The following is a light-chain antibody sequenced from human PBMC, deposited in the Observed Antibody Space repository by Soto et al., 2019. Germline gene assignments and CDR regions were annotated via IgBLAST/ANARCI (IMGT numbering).Light chain of an antibody. Sequence: EIVLTQSPGTLSLSPGERGTLSCRASQSVSSNYLAWYQQKSGQPPKLLIYGASTRQSGVPDRISGSGSGTDFTLTISSLQAEDVAIYSCQQYYSGPITFGGGTKVEIK. V-gene: IGKV4-1*01. CDR1: QSVSSNY. CDR3: QQYYSGPIT. J-gene: IGKJ4*01. CDR2: GAS.